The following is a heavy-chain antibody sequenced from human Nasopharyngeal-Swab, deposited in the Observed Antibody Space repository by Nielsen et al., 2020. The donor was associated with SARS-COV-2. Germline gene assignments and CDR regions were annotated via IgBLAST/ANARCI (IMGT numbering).Heavy chain of an antibody. J-gene: IGHJ3*02. D-gene: IGHD1-26*01. Sequence: SETLSLTCAVYGESFSSHYWTWIRQPPGKGLEWIGEISHSGSTTYNSSLKSRLAMSVDTSKNQFSLKLNSVTAADTAVYYCARHFLKTGIVGAHDAFDIWGQGTMVTVSS. V-gene: IGHV4-34*01. CDR2: ISHSGST. CDR3: ARHFLKTGIVGAHDAFDI. CDR1: GESFSSHY.